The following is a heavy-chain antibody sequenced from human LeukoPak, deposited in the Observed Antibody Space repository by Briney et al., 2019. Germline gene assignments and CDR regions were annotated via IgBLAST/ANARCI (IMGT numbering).Heavy chain of an antibody. CDR1: GGSISSYY. Sequence: SETLSLTCTVSGGSISSYYWSWIRQPPGKGLEWIGYIYYSGSTNYNPSLKSRVTISVDTSKNQLSLKLSSVTAADTAVYYCARDIVAAQANWFDPWGQGTLVTVSS. D-gene: IGHD6-13*01. CDR2: IYYSGST. J-gene: IGHJ5*02. CDR3: ARDIVAAQANWFDP. V-gene: IGHV4-59*01.